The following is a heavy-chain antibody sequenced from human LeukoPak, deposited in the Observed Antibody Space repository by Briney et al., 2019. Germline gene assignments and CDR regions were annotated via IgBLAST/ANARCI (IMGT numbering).Heavy chain of an antibody. J-gene: IGHJ4*02. Sequence: GGSVRLLCGVCGFTFSSYVVYWVRRARGEAVEWFSRISGWDCRTYYADSVRGRYSIYRDNSKDTLSLQMNSPGAEDTAVYYCAKEYSQGESASPLDSWGQGALVTVSS. D-gene: IGHD2-21*01. V-gene: IGHV3-23*01. CDR2: ISGWDCRT. CDR3: AKEYSQGESASPLDS. CDR1: GFTFSSYV.